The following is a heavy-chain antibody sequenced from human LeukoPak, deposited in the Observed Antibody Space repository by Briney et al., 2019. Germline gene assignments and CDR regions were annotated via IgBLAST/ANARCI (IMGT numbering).Heavy chain of an antibody. Sequence: GESLRLSCAASGFTFSSYSMNWVRQAPGKGLEWVSSISSSSSYIYYADSVKGRFTISRGNAKNSLYLQMNSLRAEDTAVYYCARDGTGYSSGWEFDYWGQRTLVTVSS. CDR2: ISSSSSYI. CDR3: ARDGTGYSSGWEFDY. CDR1: GFTFSSYS. V-gene: IGHV3-21*01. D-gene: IGHD6-19*01. J-gene: IGHJ4*02.